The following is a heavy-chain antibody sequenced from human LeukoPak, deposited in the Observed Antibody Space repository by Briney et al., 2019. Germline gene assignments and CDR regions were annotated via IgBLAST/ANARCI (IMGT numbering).Heavy chain of an antibody. CDR1: GFTFNIYG. Sequence: GGSLRLSCAPSGFTFNIYGMDWVRKALGKVLEWVSVISGSGIDTYNADSVKGRFTISRDNTKNSLFLHMSSLRAEDTAVYFCASSYFDNSLHAYDIWGQGTMVTVSS. CDR2: ISGSGIDT. CDR3: ASSYFDNSLHAYDI. D-gene: IGHD3-22*01. V-gene: IGHV3-21*05. J-gene: IGHJ3*02.